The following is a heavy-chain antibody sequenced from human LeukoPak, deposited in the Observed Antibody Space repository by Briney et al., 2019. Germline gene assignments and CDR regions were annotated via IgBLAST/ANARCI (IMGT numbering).Heavy chain of an antibody. Sequence: GGSLSLSCAASGFTLTSYWMTWVLQAPGKGLEWVSAISGSGGSTYYAGSVKGRFTISRDNSKNTLYLQMNSLRAEDTAVYYCAKDREQWLLLAIDYWGQGTLVTVSS. V-gene: IGHV3-23*01. CDR2: ISGSGGST. D-gene: IGHD6-19*01. CDR3: AKDREQWLLLAIDY. CDR1: GFTLTSYW. J-gene: IGHJ4*02.